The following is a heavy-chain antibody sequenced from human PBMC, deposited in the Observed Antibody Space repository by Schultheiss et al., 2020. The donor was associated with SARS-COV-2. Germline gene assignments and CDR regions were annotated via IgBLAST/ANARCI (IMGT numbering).Heavy chain of an antibody. D-gene: IGHD2-15*01. V-gene: IGHV3-30*07. CDR2: ISYDGSNK. Sequence: GGSLRLSCAASGFTFSSYAMHWVRQAPGKGLEWVAVISYDGSNKYYADSVKGRFTISRDNSKNTLYLQMNSLRAEDTAVYYCAKESRDIVVVVAATPYNWFDPWGQGTLVTVSS. CDR3: AKESRDIVVVVAATPYNWFDP. J-gene: IGHJ5*02. CDR1: GFTFSSYA.